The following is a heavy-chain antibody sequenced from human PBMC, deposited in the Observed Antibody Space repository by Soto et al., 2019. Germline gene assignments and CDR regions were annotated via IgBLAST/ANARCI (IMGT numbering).Heavy chain of an antibody. CDR1: GYTFTSYG. CDR3: ARDSRSYSSGWYYFDY. D-gene: IGHD6-19*01. V-gene: IGHV1-18*01. CDR2: ISAYNGNT. Sequence: ASVKVSCKASGYTFTSYGISWVRQAPGQGLEWMGWISAYNGNTNYAQKLQGRVTMTTDTSTSTAYMELRSLRSDDTAVYYCARDSRSYSSGWYYFDYCGQRTLVTVSS. J-gene: IGHJ4*02.